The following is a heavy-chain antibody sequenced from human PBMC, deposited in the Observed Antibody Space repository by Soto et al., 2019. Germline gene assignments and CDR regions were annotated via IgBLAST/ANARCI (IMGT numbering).Heavy chain of an antibody. CDR3: VRSKGGYSYGTPFDY. CDR1: GFTFDDYA. J-gene: IGHJ4*02. D-gene: IGHD5-18*01. CDR2: ISWNSGNI. Sequence: SLRLSCAASGFTFDDYAMYWVRQVIGKGLEWVSSISWNSGNIGYADSVKGRFTTSRDNAENSLYLQMNSLRPEDTALYYCVRSKGGYSYGTPFDYWGQETLVTVSS. V-gene: IGHV3-9*01.